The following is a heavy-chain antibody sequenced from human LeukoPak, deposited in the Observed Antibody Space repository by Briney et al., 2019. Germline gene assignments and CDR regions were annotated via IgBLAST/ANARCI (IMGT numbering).Heavy chain of an antibody. CDR1: GFTFNNYG. Sequence: GGSLRLSCAASGFTFNNYGIHWVRQTPGKGLEWVAVISYDGSNKYYADSVKGRFTISRDNSKNTLYLQMNSLRAEDTAVYYCARSQDPGMAVAEVYYFDYWGQGTLVTVSS. V-gene: IGHV3-30*03. CDR3: ARSQDPGMAVAEVYYFDY. D-gene: IGHD6-19*01. J-gene: IGHJ4*02. CDR2: ISYDGSNK.